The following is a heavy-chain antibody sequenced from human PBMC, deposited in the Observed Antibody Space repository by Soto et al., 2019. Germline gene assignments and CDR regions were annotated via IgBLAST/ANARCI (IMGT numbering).Heavy chain of an antibody. CDR2: IYYSGST. CDR3: ARRKGDLSQAAYGSGSLVLYYYMDV. J-gene: IGHJ6*03. Sequence: PSETLSLTCTVSGGSISSYYWSWIRQPPGKGLEWIGYIYYSGSTNYNPSLKSRVTISVDTSKNQFSLKLSSVTAADTAVYYCARRKGDLSQAAYGSGSLVLYYYMDVWGKGTTVTVAS. D-gene: IGHD3-10*01. V-gene: IGHV4-59*08. CDR1: GGSISSYY.